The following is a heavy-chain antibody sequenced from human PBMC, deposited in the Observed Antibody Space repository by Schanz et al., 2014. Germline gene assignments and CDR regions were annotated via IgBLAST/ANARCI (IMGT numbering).Heavy chain of an antibody. CDR2: LSGSGAGT. CDR3: AKQHGVIQQVSDY. V-gene: IGHV3-23*04. CDR1: GFTFATYA. Sequence: VQLVESGGDLVKPGGSLRLSCEASGFTFATYAMSWVRQASGKGLEWVSTLSGSGAGTFYADSVKGRFTISRDNSENTLYLQMNSLRAEDTAVYYCAKQHGVIQQVSDYWGQGTLVTVSS. D-gene: IGHD3-22*01. J-gene: IGHJ4*02.